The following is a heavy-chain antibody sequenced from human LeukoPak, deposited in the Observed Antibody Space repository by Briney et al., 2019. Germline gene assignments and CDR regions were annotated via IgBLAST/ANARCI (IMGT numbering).Heavy chain of an antibody. Sequence: ASETLSLTCSVSGASTTSYYWNWIRQAPGKGLEWIGYIYSDGTTSYSPSLRSRVTISIDTSRNQFSLKLSSVTAADAAVYYCARDTRSYDTSGYYYFDYWGQGALVTVSS. V-gene: IGHV4-59*01. J-gene: IGHJ4*02. CDR3: ARDTRSYDTSGYYYFDY. D-gene: IGHD3-22*01. CDR2: IYSDGTT. CDR1: GASTTSYY.